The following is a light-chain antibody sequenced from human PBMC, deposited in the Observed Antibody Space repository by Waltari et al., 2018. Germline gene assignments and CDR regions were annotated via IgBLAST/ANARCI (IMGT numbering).Light chain of an antibody. J-gene: IGKJ1*01. CDR3: QQYNSYPLT. CDR1: QRISSW. V-gene: IGKV1-5*03. CDR2: KAS. Sequence: DIQMTQSPSPLSASVGGRLTITCRASQRISSWLAWYQQKPGKAPKLLIYKASSIESGVPSRFSGSGSGTEFTLTISSLQPDDFATYYCQQYNSYPLTFGQGTKVEIK.